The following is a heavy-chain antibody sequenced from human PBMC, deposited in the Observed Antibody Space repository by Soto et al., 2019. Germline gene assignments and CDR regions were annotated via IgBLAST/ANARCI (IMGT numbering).Heavy chain of an antibody. CDR3: ASSNIAAAPYGMDV. J-gene: IGHJ6*02. D-gene: IGHD6-13*01. Sequence: ASVKVSCTASGYTFTSYAMHWVRQAPGQRLEWMGWINAGNGNTKYSQKFQGRVTITRDTSAGTAYMELSSLRSEDTAVYYCASSNIAAAPYGMDVWGHGTTVTVSS. V-gene: IGHV1-3*01. CDR1: GYTFTSYA. CDR2: INAGNGNT.